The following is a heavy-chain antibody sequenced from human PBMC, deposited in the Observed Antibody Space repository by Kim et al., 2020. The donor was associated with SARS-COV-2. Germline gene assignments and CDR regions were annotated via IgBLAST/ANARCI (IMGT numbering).Heavy chain of an antibody. V-gene: IGHV1-69*13. CDR1: GGTFSSYA. CDR3: ARGLREYYYDSSGPSLGPYYYYGMDV. Sequence: SVKVSCKASGGTFSSYAISWVRQAPGQGLEWMGGIIPIFGTANYAQKFQGRVTITADESTSTAYMELSSLRSEDTAVYYCARGLREYYYDSSGPSLGPYYYYGMDVWGQGTTVTVSS. CDR2: IIPIFGTA. D-gene: IGHD3-22*01. J-gene: IGHJ6*02.